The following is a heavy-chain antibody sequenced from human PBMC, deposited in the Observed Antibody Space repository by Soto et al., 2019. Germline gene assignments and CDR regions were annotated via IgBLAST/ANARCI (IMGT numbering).Heavy chain of an antibody. V-gene: IGHV1-2*04. CDR3: ARDDDSSGYPRYYFDY. Sequence: ASVKVSCKASGYTFTGYYMHWVRQAPGQGLEWMGWINPNSGGTNYAQKFQGWVTMTRDTSISTAYMELSRLRSDDTAVYYCARDDDSSGYPRYYFDYWGQGTLVTVSS. CDR1: GYTFTGYY. D-gene: IGHD3-22*01. CDR2: INPNSGGT. J-gene: IGHJ4*02.